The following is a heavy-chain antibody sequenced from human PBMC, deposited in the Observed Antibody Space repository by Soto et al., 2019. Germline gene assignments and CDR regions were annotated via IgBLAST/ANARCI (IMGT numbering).Heavy chain of an antibody. J-gene: IGHJ5*02. D-gene: IGHD3-3*01. CDR2: INPNSGGT. V-gene: IGHV1-2*02. CDR3: ARGQYDFWSGYPSNWFDP. Sequence: ASVKVSCKASGYTFTGYYMHWVRQAPGQGLEWMGWINPNSGGTNYAQKFQGRVTMTRDTSISTAYMELSRLRSDDTAVYYCARGQYDFWSGYPSNWFDPWGQGTLVTV. CDR1: GYTFTGYY.